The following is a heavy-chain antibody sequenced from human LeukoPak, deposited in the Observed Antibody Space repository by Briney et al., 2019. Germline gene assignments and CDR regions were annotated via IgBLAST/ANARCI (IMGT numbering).Heavy chain of an antibody. D-gene: IGHD6-13*01. CDR3: ARHSPYSSSWYHDY. CDR2: IYTSGST. CDR1: GGSISSGSYY. J-gene: IGHJ4*02. V-gene: IGHV4-61*02. Sequence: SETLSLTCTVSGGSISSGSYYWSWIRQPAGKGLEWIGRIYTSGSTNYNPSLKSRVTISVDTSKNQFSLKLSSVTAADTAVYYCARHSPYSSSWYHDYWGQGTLVTVSS.